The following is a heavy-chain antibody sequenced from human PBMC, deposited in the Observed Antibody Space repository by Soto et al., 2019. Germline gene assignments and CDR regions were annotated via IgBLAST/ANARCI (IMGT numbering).Heavy chain of an antibody. CDR3: VRVGWGFSFGNGMDD. J-gene: IGHJ6*02. CDR1: GFTFSGYS. Sequence: QVQLVESGGGVVQPGGSLRLSCAASGFTFSGYSMHWVRQAPGKGLDWVAVIQHDASNIYYADSVKGRFIISRDNSKNMLYLQMNDLTAEDTAVYYCVRVGWGFSFGNGMDDWGQGTTVTV. V-gene: IGHV3-30-3*01. CDR2: IQHDASNI. D-gene: IGHD7-27*01.